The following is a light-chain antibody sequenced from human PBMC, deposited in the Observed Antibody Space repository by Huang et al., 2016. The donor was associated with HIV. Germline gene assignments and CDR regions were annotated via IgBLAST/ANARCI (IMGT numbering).Light chain of an antibody. CDR3: QQYYNIPWT. Sequence: DIVMTQSPDSLAVSLAERATINCKSTQSVLASSNNKNYLAWYQQKPGQPPKLLISWASTRESGVPDRFSGSGSGTDFTLTISSLQAEDVVIYYCQQYYNIPWTFGQGTKVEIK. CDR2: WAS. J-gene: IGKJ1*01. CDR1: QSVLASSNNKNY. V-gene: IGKV4-1*01.